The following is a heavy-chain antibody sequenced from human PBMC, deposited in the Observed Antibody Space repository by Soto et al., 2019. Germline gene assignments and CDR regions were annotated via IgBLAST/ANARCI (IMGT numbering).Heavy chain of an antibody. D-gene: IGHD1-26*01. Sequence: ASVKVSCKAPGYTFTSYYMHWVRQAPGQGLEWMGIINPSGGSTSYAQKFQGRVTMTRDTSTSTVYMELSSLRSEDTAVYYCARAGIVGAIDYWGQGTLVTVSS. J-gene: IGHJ4*02. CDR2: INPSGGST. CDR3: ARAGIVGAIDY. CDR1: GYTFTSYY. V-gene: IGHV1-46*01.